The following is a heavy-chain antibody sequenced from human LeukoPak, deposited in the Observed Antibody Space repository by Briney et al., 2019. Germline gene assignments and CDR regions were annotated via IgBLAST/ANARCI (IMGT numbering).Heavy chain of an antibody. CDR3: ARHKKTYYDFWSGYYSWFDP. CDR2: IYHSGST. V-gene: IGHV4-59*08. D-gene: IGHD3-3*01. CDR1: GDSINSNY. J-gene: IGHJ5*02. Sequence: PSETLSLTCSVSGDSINSNYWSWMRQPPGKGLEWIGSIYHSGSTYYNPSLKSRVTISVDTSKNQFSLKLSSVTAADAAVYYCARHKKTYYDFWSGYYSWFDPWGQGTLVTVSS.